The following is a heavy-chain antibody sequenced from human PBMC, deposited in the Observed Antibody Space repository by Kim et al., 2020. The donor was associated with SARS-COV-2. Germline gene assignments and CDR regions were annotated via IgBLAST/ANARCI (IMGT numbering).Heavy chain of an antibody. J-gene: IGHJ4*02. CDR1: GGSISSYY. CDR2: IYYSGST. V-gene: IGHV4-59*01. D-gene: IGHD3-3*01. CDR3: ASSGGYDFWSGYDY. Sequence: SETLSLTCTVSGGSISSYYWSWIRQPPGKGLEWIGYIYYSGSTNYNPSLKSRVTISVDTSKNQFSLKLSSVTAADTAVYYCASSGGYDFWSGYDYWGQGTLVTVSS.